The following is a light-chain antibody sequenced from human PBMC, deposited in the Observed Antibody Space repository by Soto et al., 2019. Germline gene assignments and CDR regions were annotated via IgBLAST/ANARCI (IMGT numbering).Light chain of an antibody. Sequence: SYELTQPPSVSVSPGQTASITCSGDKLGDKYACWYQQKPGQSPVLVIYQDSKRPSGIPERFSGSNSGNTATLTISGTQAMDEADYYCQAWDSSTGDYVFGTGTKLNVL. CDR3: QAWDSSTGDYV. CDR1: KLGDKY. V-gene: IGLV3-1*01. CDR2: QDS. J-gene: IGLJ1*01.